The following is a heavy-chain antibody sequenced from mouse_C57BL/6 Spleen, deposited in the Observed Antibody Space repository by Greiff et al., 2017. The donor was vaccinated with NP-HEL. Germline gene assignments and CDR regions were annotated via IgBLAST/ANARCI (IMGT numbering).Heavy chain of an antibody. CDR1: GFNIKDYY. CDR3: TTVYYYGSSYGFAY. CDR2: IDPEDGDT. V-gene: IGHV14-1*01. J-gene: IGHJ3*01. D-gene: IGHD1-1*01. Sequence: DVKLQESGAELVRPGASVKLSCTASGFNIKDYYMHWVKQRPEQGLEWIGRIDPEDGDTEYAPKFQGKATMTADTSSNTAYLQLSSLTSEDTAVYYCTTVYYYGSSYGFAYWGQGTLVTVSA.